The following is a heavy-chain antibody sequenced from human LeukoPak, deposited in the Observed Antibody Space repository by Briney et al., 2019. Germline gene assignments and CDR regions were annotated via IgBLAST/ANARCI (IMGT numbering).Heavy chain of an antibody. Sequence: SETLSLTCTVSGGSISSGGYYWSWIRQPPGKGLEWIGYIYHSGSTYYNPSLKSRVTISVDRSKNQFSLKLSSVTAADTAVYYCARGTYGDTFDYWGQGTLVTVSS. CDR3: ARGTYGDTFDY. J-gene: IGHJ4*02. D-gene: IGHD4-17*01. V-gene: IGHV4-30-2*01. CDR1: GGSISSGGYY. CDR2: IYHSGST.